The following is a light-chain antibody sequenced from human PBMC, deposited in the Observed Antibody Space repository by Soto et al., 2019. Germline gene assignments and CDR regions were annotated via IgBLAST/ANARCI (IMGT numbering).Light chain of an antibody. Sequence: QSVLTQPASVSGSPGQSITISCTGTSSDVGSYNLVSWYQQHPGKAPKLMIYEGSKRPSGVSNRFSGSKSGNTASLTISGLKSEDEAEYYCCSYAGSSTWVFGGGTQLTVL. CDR3: CSYAGSSTWV. V-gene: IGLV2-23*01. J-gene: IGLJ2*01. CDR2: EGS. CDR1: SSDVGSYNL.